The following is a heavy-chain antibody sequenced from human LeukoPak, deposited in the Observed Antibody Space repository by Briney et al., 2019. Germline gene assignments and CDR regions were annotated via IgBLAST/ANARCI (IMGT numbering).Heavy chain of an antibody. CDR2: MYYSGST. Sequence: SETLSLTCTVSGGSISSSGYYWGWIRQTPGKGLEWIGNMYYSGSTYYNPSLKSRVTISVDTSKNQFSLKPSSVTAADTAVYYCAKYCSSTSCRAQNRDWFDPWGQGTLVIVSS. CDR3: AKYCSSTSCRAQNRDWFDP. J-gene: IGHJ5*02. D-gene: IGHD2-2*01. V-gene: IGHV4-39*01. CDR1: GGSISSSGYY.